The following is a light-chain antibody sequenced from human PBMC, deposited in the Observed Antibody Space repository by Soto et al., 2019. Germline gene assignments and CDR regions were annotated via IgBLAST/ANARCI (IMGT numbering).Light chain of an antibody. J-gene: IGKJ1*01. CDR3: QKYNNDPWP. V-gene: IGKV1-27*01. CDR2: AAS. Sequence: DIQMTQSPSSLSASVGDRVTITCRASPDSNTFLAWYQHKPGKVPNLLTYAASTLQSGVPSRFSRSGSGTDFTLTISSMQPEDVATYYYQKYNNDPWPFGRGTKVLI. CDR1: PDSNTF.